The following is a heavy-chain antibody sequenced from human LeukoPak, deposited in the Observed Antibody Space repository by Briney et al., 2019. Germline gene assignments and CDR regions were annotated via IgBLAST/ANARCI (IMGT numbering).Heavy chain of an antibody. V-gene: IGHV4-39*01. CDR3: ARCGSNSPWAGYYYMDV. CDR1: GGSNSSSSYY. D-gene: IGHD2-15*01. Sequence: SEALSLTCTVSGGSNSSSSYYWGWIRQPPGKGLEWIGSIYYSGSTYYNPSLKSRVTISVDTSKNQFSLKLSSVTAADTAVYYCARCGSNSPWAGYYYMDVWGKGTTVTVSS. J-gene: IGHJ6*03. CDR2: IYYSGST.